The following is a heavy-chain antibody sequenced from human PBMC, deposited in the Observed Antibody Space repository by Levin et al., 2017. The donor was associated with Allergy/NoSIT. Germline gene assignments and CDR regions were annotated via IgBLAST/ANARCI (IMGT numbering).Heavy chain of an antibody. J-gene: IGHJ4*02. CDR2: ISSGSNYI. Sequence: ASVKVSCAASGFTFSFYSMNWVRQAPGKGLEWVSSISSGSNYIYYADSVKGRFTISRDNAKNSLYLQMNSLRAEDTAVYYCARWGSSSSGVDYWGQGTLVTVSS. CDR1: GFTFSFYS. D-gene: IGHD6-6*01. CDR3: ARWGSSSSGVDY. V-gene: IGHV3-21*06.